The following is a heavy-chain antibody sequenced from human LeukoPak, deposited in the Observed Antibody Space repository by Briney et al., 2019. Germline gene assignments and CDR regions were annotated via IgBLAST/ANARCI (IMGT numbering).Heavy chain of an antibody. V-gene: IGHV4-59*01. CDR1: GGSLSTYY. J-gene: IGHJ4*02. CDR3: ARVFSDSSGYPFDY. Sequence: SETLSLTCTVSGGSLSTYYWSWIRQPQGKGLEWVGYIYYSCNTNSNSYLKSRLTISVDTSKNQYSLRLNSVTAAGTAVYYCARVFSDSSGYPFDYWGQGTLVTVSS. CDR2: IYYSCNT. D-gene: IGHD3-22*01.